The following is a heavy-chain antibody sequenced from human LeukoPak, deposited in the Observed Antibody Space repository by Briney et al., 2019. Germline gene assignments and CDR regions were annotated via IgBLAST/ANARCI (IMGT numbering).Heavy chain of an antibody. V-gene: IGHV4-39*07. CDR1: GGSISSSSYY. D-gene: IGHD3-22*01. Sequence: SEILSLTCTVSGGSISSSSYYWGWIRQPPGKGLEWIGSIYYSGSTYYNPSLKSRVTISVDTSKNQFSLKLSSVTAADTAVYYCARTKNPYYYDSSGYYYSGSNWFDPWGQGTLVTVSS. CDR2: IYYSGST. CDR3: ARTKNPYYYDSSGYYYSGSNWFDP. J-gene: IGHJ5*02.